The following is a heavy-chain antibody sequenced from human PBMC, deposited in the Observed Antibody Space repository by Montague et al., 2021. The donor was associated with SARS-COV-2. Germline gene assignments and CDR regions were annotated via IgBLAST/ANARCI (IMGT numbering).Heavy chain of an antibody. D-gene: IGHD3-22*01. CDR1: EYSLSDFS. V-gene: IGHV1-24*01. CDR3: ATLGLEVITYAFAI. J-gene: IGHJ3*02. CDR2: FDSDDGET. Sequence: SVKVSCKVSEYSLSDFSLQMHWVRQAPGKGLEWMGEFDSDDGETTYAQKFQGRVTMTEDRSTDTLYMELSSLRSDDTAVYYCATLGLEVITYAFAIWGQGTMVTVSS.